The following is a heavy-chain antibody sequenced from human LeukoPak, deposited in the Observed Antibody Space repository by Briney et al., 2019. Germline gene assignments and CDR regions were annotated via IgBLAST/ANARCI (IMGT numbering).Heavy chain of an antibody. CDR2: IIPILGIA. J-gene: IGHJ3*02. CDR3: ATGGAYADAFDI. V-gene: IGHV1-69*04. CDR1: GGTFSSYA. D-gene: IGHD5-12*01. Sequence: SVKVSCKASGGTFSSYAISWVRQAPGQGLEWMGRIIPILGIANYAQKFQGRVTITADAFTNTAYMELSSLRSEDSAVYYCATGGAYADAFDIWGQGTLVTVSS.